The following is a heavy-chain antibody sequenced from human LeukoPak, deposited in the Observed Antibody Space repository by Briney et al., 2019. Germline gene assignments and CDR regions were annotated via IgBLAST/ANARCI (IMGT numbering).Heavy chain of an antibody. D-gene: IGHD2-2*01. CDR1: GFTFSSYA. J-gene: IGHJ4*02. V-gene: IGHV3-30*04. Sequence: PGRSLRLSCAASGFTFSSYAMHWVRQAPGKGLEWVAVISYDGSNKYYADSVKGRFTISRDNSKNTLYLQMNSLRAEDTAVYYCARGGCSSTSCYVDYWGQGTLVTVSS. CDR3: ARGGCSSTSCYVDY. CDR2: ISYDGSNK.